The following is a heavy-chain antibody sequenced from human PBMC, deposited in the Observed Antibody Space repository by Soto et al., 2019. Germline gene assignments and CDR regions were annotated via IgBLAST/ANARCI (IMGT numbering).Heavy chain of an antibody. V-gene: IGHV4-34*02. Sequence: QVQLQQWSAGLLKPSETLSLTCAVYGESFSGYYWSWIRQPPGKGLEWIGEINHSGSTNYNPSLKSRVTMSVDTSTNQFSLKLSSVTAADTAMYYCAGNIVATISSFDYWGQGTLVTVSS. D-gene: IGHD5-12*01. CDR2: INHSGST. CDR3: AGNIVATISSFDY. CDR1: GESFSGYY. J-gene: IGHJ4*02.